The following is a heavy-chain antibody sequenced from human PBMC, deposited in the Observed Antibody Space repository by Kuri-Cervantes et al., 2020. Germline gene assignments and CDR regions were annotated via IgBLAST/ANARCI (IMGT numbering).Heavy chain of an antibody. Sequence: LSCAVAGYSISSGYVWGWIRQPPGKGLEWIGSIDHSGSTYYNPSLKSRVTISVDTSKNQFSLKLSSVTAADTAVYYCARGGGRYNWNYGGGWFEAWGQGTLVTVSS. D-gene: IGHD1-7*01. CDR1: GYSISSGYV. CDR3: ARGGGRYNWNYGGGWFEA. V-gene: IGHV4-38-2*01. J-gene: IGHJ5*02. CDR2: IDHSGST.